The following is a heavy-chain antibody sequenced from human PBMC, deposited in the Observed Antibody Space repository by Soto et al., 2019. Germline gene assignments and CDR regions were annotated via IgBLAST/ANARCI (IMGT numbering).Heavy chain of an antibody. CDR3: ASDYYGSGSYYNDRDYYYGMDV. CDR2: IIPIFGTA. CDR1: GGTFSSYA. J-gene: IGHJ6*02. V-gene: IGHV1-69*13. Sequence: SVKVSCKASGGTFSSYAISWVRQAPGQGLEWMGGIIPIFGTANYAQKFQGRVTITADESTSTAYMGLSSLRSEDTAVYYCASDYYGSGSYYNDRDYYYGMDVWGQGTTVTVSS. D-gene: IGHD3-10*01.